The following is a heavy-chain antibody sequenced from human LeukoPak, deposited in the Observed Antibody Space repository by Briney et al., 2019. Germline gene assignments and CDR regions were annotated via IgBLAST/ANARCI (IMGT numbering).Heavy chain of an antibody. D-gene: IGHD6-13*01. CDR2: IIPIFGTA. Sequence: ASVKVSCKASGGTFSSYAISWVRQAPGQGLEWMGGIIPIFGTANYAQKFQGRVTITADESTSTAYMELSSLRSEDTAVYYCASNGGHIAGRLDYFDYWGQGTLVTVSS. V-gene: IGHV1-69*13. CDR1: GGTFSSYA. J-gene: IGHJ4*02. CDR3: ASNGGHIAGRLDYFDY.